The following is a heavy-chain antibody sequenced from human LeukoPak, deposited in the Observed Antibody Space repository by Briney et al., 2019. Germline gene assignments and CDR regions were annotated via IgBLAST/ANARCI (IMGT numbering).Heavy chain of an antibody. V-gene: IGHV4-34*01. J-gene: IGHJ4*02. CDR1: GGSFSGYY. D-gene: IGHD6-6*01. Sequence: PSETLSLTCAVYGGSFSGYYWSWIRQPPGKGLEWIGEINHSGSTNYNPSLKSRVTISVDTSKNQFSLKLSSVTAADTAVYYCARGRRYSSSRTQPNFDYWGQGTLVTVSS. CDR3: ARGRRYSSSRTQPNFDY. CDR2: INHSGST.